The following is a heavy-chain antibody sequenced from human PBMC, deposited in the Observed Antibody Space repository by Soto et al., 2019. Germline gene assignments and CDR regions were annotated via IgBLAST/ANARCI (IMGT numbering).Heavy chain of an antibody. CDR2: IWYDGSNR. J-gene: IGHJ6*02. CDR1: GFTFNNYG. CDR3: AGGRTPVYTTTTSLVDYYYFVMAV. V-gene: IGHV3-33*01. D-gene: IGHD3-3*01. Sequence: GALRLSCAASGFTFNNYGMHWVRQAPGKGLEWVALIWYDGSNREYADSLKGRFTISRDNSKNTLYLQMSSLRVEDTAVYYCAGGRTPVYTTTTSLVDYYYFVMAVWGQGTTVTVSS.